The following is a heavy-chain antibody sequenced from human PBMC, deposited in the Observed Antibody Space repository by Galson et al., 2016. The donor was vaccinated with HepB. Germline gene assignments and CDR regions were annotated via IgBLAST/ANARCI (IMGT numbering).Heavy chain of an antibody. Sequence: QSGAEVKKPGESLKISCKASGYRFTNYWIAWVRHAPGKGLEWLGIIHPGRSETKYRSSLQGQVTISVDRSLTTAYLQWAGLQASDTAVYYSAKHMTTSQWAAFDSWGPGTPVSVS. CDR3: AKHMTTSQWAAFDS. D-gene: IGHD4-17*01. CDR1: GYRFTNYW. J-gene: IGHJ5*01. V-gene: IGHV5-51*01. CDR2: IHPGRSET.